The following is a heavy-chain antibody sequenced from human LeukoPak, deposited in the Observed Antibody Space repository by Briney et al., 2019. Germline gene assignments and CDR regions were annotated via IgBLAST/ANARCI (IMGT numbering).Heavy chain of an antibody. CDR2: IYNSGSS. J-gene: IGHJ5*02. V-gene: IGHV4-4*07. CDR1: GGSISGYY. D-gene: IGHD3-16*02. CDR3: ARGAYYDYVWGSYRHNWFDP. Sequence: SETLSLTCTVSGGSISGYYWSWIRQPAGKGLEWIGRIYNSGSSNYNPSLKSRVTISVDRSKNQFSLKLSSVTAADTAVYYCARGAYYDYVWGSYRHNWFDPWGQGTLVTVSS.